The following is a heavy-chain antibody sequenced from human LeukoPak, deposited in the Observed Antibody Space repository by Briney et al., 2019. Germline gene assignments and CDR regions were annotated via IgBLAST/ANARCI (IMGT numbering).Heavy chain of an antibody. CDR2: ISPRGDIT. D-gene: IGHD6-13*01. V-gene: IGHV3-23*01. J-gene: IGHJ3*02. CDR3: AKDIGNSSSWYGAFDI. Sequence: GSLRLSCAASGFSFRSHGMNWVRQAPGKGLEWVSGISPRGDITYYKDSVRGRFTISRDNFKNTVSLQLNSLRAEDTAMYYCAKDIGNSSSWYGAFDIWGQGTMVTVSS. CDR1: GFSFRSHG.